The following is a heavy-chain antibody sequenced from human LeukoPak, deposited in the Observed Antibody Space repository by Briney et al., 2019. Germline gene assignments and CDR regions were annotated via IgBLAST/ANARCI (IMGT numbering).Heavy chain of an antibody. D-gene: IGHD3-22*01. CDR2: INHSGST. CDR3: ARGYDSSGYYSREYYYGMDV. CDR1: GGSFSGYY. Sequence: PSETLSLTCAVYGGSFSGYYWSWIRQPPVKGLEWIGEINHSGSTNYNPSLKSRVTISVDTSKNQFSLKLSSVTAADTAVYYCARGYDSSGYYSREYYYGMDVWGQGTTVTVSS. V-gene: IGHV4-34*01. J-gene: IGHJ6*02.